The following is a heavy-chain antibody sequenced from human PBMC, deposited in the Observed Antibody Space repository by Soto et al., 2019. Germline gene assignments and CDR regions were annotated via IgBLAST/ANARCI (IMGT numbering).Heavy chain of an antibody. J-gene: IGHJ3*02. Sequence: QLQLVQSGAEVKKPGASVKVSCKASGYTFSSYGISCVRQAPGQGLEWMGWISAYNGNTNYAQKVQGRVTMTTDTPTSTAAMELRSLRSDDTAVYYCARAVSPFLEHAALHICGQGTMVIVSS. V-gene: IGHV1-18*01. CDR2: ISAYNGNT. CDR1: GYTFSSYG. D-gene: IGHD3-3*01. CDR3: ARAVSPFLEHAALHI.